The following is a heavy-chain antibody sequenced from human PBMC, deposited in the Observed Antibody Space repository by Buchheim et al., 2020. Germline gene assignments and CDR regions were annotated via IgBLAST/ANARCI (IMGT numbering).Heavy chain of an antibody. Sequence: EVQLVESGGGLVQPGGSLRLSCAASGFTFSSYWMHWVRQAPGKGLVWVSRIHPDGTDTTYADSVKGRFTISRANAKDTLFLQMNSLRAEDTAVYYCARELVAGTGVLDYWGQGTL. J-gene: IGHJ4*02. CDR1: GFTFSSYW. CDR3: ARELVAGTGVLDY. D-gene: IGHD6-19*01. V-gene: IGHV3-74*03. CDR2: IHPDGTDT.